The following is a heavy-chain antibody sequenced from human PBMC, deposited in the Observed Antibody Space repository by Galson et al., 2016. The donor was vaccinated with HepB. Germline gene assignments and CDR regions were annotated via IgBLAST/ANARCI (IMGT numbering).Heavy chain of an antibody. V-gene: IGHV4-31*03. CDR3: ARDSVQFRGSDY. J-gene: IGHJ4*02. Sequence: TLSLTCTVSGGSIRSDGYFWSWIRPHPGKGLEWIGYIYHTGTTYYNPSLKSRVTISVDRSNNQFSLEVNSVTAADTAVYYCARDSVQFRGSDYWGRGTLVIVSS. CDR1: GGSIRSDGYF. CDR2: IYHTGTT. D-gene: IGHD3-10*01.